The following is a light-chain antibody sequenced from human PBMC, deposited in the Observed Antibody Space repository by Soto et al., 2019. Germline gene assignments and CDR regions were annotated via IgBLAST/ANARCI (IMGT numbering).Light chain of an antibody. J-gene: IGKJ4*01. CDR1: QGISSY. Sequence: DIQLTPSPSFLSASVGDRVTITCRASQGISSYLAWYQQKPGKAPKLLIYAASTLQSGVPSRFSGSGSGTEFTLTISSLQPEDFATYCCQQLNSYPLTFGGGTKVEIK. V-gene: IGKV1-9*01. CDR3: QQLNSYPLT. CDR2: AAS.